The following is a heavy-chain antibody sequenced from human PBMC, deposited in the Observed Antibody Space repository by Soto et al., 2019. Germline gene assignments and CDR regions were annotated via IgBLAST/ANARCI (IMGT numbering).Heavy chain of an antibody. D-gene: IGHD2-15*01. J-gene: IGHJ6*02. V-gene: IGHV1-69*12. Sequence: QVQLVQSGAEVKKPGSSVKVSCKSSGGTFSTYAISWVRQAPGQGLEWMGGIIPIFGTANYAQKFQGRVTIAADEYTPTAYMELISLRSEDTAVYYCARDEMVVATGSRTWHYYYGMDVWGQGTTVTVSS. CDR1: GGTFSTYA. CDR3: ARDEMVVATGSRTWHYYYGMDV. CDR2: IIPIFGTA.